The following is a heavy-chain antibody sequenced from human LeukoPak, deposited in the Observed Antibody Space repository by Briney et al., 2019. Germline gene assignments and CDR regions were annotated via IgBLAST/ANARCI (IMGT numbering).Heavy chain of an antibody. J-gene: IGHJ5*02. CDR3: ARGAHGITIFGVVIPNWFDP. Sequence: SETLSLTCAVSGGSISSGGYSWSWIRQPPGKGLEWIGYIYYSGSTYYNPSLKSRVTISVDTSKNQFSLKLSSVTAADTAVYYCARGAHGITIFGVVIPNWFDPWGQGTLVTVSS. CDR1: GGSISSGGYS. CDR2: IYYSGST. D-gene: IGHD3-3*01. V-gene: IGHV4-31*11.